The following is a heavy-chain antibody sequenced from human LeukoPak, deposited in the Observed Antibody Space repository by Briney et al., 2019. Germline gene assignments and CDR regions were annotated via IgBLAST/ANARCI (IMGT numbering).Heavy chain of an antibody. CDR2: IGTYNGNT. CDR1: GYTFINYA. V-gene: IGHV1-18*01. CDR3: VREWDHTRMTFDI. J-gene: IGHJ3*02. Sequence: ASVKLSCKASGYTFINYAISWVRQAPGQGLEWMGWIGTYNGNTKYAQGFQGRVTMTTDTSTSTGYMELRNLRSDDTAVYFCVREWDHTRMTFDIWGQGTMVTVSS. D-gene: IGHD1-26*01.